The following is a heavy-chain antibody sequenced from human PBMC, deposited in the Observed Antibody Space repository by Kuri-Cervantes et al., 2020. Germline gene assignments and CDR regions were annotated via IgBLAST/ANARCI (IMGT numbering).Heavy chain of an antibody. D-gene: IGHD5-12*01. CDR3: AKADGGYVNYFDY. CDR2: IYYSGST. CDR1: GGSISSYY. V-gene: IGHV4-59*01. J-gene: IGHJ4*02. Sequence: SETLSLTCTVSGGSISSYYWSWIRQPPGKGLEWIGYIYYSGSTNYNPSLKSRVTISVDTSKNQFSLKLSSVTAADTAVYYCAKADGGYVNYFDYWGQGTLVTVSS.